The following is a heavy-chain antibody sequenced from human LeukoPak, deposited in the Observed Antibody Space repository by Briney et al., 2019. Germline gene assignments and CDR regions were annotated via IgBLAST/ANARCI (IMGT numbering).Heavy chain of an antibody. V-gene: IGHV4-39*01. CDR3: ARQRGYRDILTGYHVDPDFDY. Sequence: PSETLSLTCTVSGGSISSNSYYWGWIRQPPGKGLEWIGSIYYSGSTHYNPSLKSRVTISVDTSKNQFSLKLSSVTAADTAVYYCARQRGYRDILTGYHVDPDFDYWGQGTLVTVSS. D-gene: IGHD3-9*01. J-gene: IGHJ4*02. CDR2: IYYSGST. CDR1: GGSISSNSYY.